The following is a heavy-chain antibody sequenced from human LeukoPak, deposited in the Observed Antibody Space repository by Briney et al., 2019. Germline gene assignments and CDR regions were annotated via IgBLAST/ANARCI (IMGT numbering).Heavy chain of an antibody. Sequence: PGGSLRLSCAASGFTFDDYAMHWVRQAPGKGLEWVSGNSWNSGSIGYADSVKGRFTISRDNAKNSLYLQMNSLRAEDTALYYCAKDMEAGSSVAFDIWGQGTMVTVSS. J-gene: IGHJ3*02. CDR3: AKDMEAGSSVAFDI. CDR1: GFTFDDYA. CDR2: NSWNSGSI. D-gene: IGHD2-15*01. V-gene: IGHV3-9*01.